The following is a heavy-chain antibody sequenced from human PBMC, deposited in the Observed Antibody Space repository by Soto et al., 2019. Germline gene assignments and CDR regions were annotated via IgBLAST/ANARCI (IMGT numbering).Heavy chain of an antibody. CDR2: IFYSGST. J-gene: IGHJ6*02. CDR1: GGSISSSSYY. Sequence: SETLSLTCTVSGGSISSSSYYWGWIRQPPGKGLEWIGSIFYSGSTYYNPSLKSRVTISVDTSKNQFSLKLTSVTAADTAVYYCACIFSGGYSYGFSYYGMDVWGQGTTVT. D-gene: IGHD5-18*01. V-gene: IGHV4-39*01. CDR3: ACIFSGGYSYGFSYYGMDV.